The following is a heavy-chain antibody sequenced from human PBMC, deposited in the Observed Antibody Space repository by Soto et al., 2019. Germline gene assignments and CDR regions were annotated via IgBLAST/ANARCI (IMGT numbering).Heavy chain of an antibody. D-gene: IGHD1-7*01. J-gene: IGHJ4*02. V-gene: IGHV3-23*01. Sequence: GGSLRLSCAASGFTFSSYAMSWVRQAPGKGLEWVSAISGSGGSTYYADSVKGRFTISRDNSKNTLYLQMNSLRAEDTAVYYCAKVSGELELPRSFNFDYWGQGTLVTVSS. CDR2: ISGSGGST. CDR1: GFTFSSYA. CDR3: AKVSGELELPRSFNFDY.